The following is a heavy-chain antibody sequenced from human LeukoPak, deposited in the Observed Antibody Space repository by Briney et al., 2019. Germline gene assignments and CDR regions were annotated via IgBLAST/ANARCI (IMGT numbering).Heavy chain of an antibody. D-gene: IGHD2-15*01. J-gene: IGHJ5*02. V-gene: IGHV4-39*07. CDR2: IYYSGST. Sequence: SETLSLTCTVSGGSSSSSSYYWGWIRQPPGKALEWIGSIYYSGSTNYNPSLKSRVTISVDTSKNQFSLKLSSVTAADTAVYYCARGGVVAARNWFDPWGQGTLVTVSS. CDR1: GGSSSSSSYY. CDR3: ARGGVVAARNWFDP.